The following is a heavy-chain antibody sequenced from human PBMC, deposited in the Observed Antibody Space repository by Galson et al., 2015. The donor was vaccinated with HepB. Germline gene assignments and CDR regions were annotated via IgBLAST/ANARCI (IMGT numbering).Heavy chain of an antibody. D-gene: IGHD3-22*01. V-gene: IGHV6-1*01. CDR2: TYYRSKWYN. Sequence: CAISGDSVSSNSAAWSWIRQSPSRGLEWLGRTYYRSKWYNDYAVSVKSRITINPDTSKNQFSLQLNSVTPEDTAVYYCARDRYYDSLIFDYWGQGTLVTVSS. CDR3: ARDRYYDSLIFDY. J-gene: IGHJ4*02. CDR1: GDSVSSNSAA.